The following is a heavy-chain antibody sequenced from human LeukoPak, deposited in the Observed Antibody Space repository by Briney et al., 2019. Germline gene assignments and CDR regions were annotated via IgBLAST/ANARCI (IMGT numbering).Heavy chain of an antibody. J-gene: IGHJ4*02. Sequence: TSETLSLTCTVSGGSISSYYWSWIRQPPGKGLEWIGYIYYSGSTNYNPSLKSRVTISVDTSKNQFSLKLSSVTAADTAVYYCARGRDCGGDCYNLFDYWGQGTLVTVSS. V-gene: IGHV4-59*01. D-gene: IGHD2-21*02. CDR3: ARGRDCGGDCYNLFDY. CDR1: GGSISSYY. CDR2: IYYSGST.